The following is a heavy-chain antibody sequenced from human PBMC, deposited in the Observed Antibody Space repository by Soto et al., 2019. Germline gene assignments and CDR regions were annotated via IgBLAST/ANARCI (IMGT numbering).Heavy chain of an antibody. V-gene: IGHV4-30-2*01. CDR1: GGSISSGGYS. D-gene: IGHD2-2*01. J-gene: IGHJ5*02. Sequence: QLQLQESGSGLVKPSQTLSLTCAVSGGSISSGGYSWSWIRQPPGKGLEWIGYIYHSGSTNYNSSLKSRGTRSGDRSKNQFSRKLSSVTAADTAVYYCASVPTPWGQGTLVTVSS. CDR3: ASVPTP. CDR2: IYHSGST.